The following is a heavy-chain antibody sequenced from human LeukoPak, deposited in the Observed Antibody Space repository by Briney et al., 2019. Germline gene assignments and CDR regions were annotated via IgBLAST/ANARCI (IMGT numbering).Heavy chain of an antibody. CDR2: IYTSGST. CDR1: GGSISSGSYY. D-gene: IGHD3-10*01. CDR3: ARVTYGSGSFYYYYYMDV. J-gene: IGHJ6*03. V-gene: IGHV4-61*02. Sequence: PSETLSLTCTVSGGSISSGSYYWSWIRQPAGKGLEWIGRIYTSGSTNYNPSLKSRVTISVDTSKNQFSLKLSSVTAADTAVYYCARVTYGSGSFYYYYYMDVWGKGTTVTISS.